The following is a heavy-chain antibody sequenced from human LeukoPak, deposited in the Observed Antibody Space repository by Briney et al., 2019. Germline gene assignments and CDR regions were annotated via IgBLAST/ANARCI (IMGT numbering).Heavy chain of an antibody. D-gene: IGHD6-13*01. CDR1: GFTFSTYG. CDR2: IDYSGACT. CDR3: AKLTAAGTDY. J-gene: IGHJ4*02. V-gene: IGHV3-23*01. Sequence: GGSLRLSCAASGFTFSTYGMSWVRQAPGKGLQCVSSIDYSGACTYYADSVKGRFTISRDNSKNTLYLQMNSLRAEDTAVYYCAKLTAAGTDYWGQGTLVTVSS.